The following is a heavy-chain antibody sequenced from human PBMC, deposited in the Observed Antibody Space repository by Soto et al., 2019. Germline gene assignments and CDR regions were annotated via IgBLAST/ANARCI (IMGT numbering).Heavy chain of an antibody. Sequence: GGSLRLSCAASGFTFSSYNINWVRQAPGMGLXWLXHIXXGXTXXXAXXVRGRFTISRDHAKNSLYLQMNNLRDEETAVYYCARVDWSTAVAGDYWGQGTPVTVSS. CDR3: ARVDWSTAVAGDY. CDR1: GFTFSSYN. J-gene: IGHJ4*02. D-gene: IGHD6-19*01. V-gene: IGHV3-48*02. CDR2: IXXGXTX.